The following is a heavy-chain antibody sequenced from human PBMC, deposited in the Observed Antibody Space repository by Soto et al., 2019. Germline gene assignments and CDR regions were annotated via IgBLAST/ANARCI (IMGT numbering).Heavy chain of an antibody. Sequence: ASVKVSCQASGYTFTNYDINWVRQAPGQGLQWMGWMNPNSGNTGYAQKFQGRVTMTRNTSISTAYMEVSGLRSEDTAVYYCARGIRRGTSWFDPWGQGTLVTVSS. CDR3: ARGIRRGTSWFDP. CDR1: GYTFTNYD. J-gene: IGHJ5*02. V-gene: IGHV1-8*02. D-gene: IGHD3-10*01. CDR2: MNPNSGNT.